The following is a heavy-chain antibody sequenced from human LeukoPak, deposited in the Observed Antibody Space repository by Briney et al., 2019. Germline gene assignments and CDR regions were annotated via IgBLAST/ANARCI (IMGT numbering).Heavy chain of an antibody. D-gene: IGHD4-11*01. J-gene: IGHJ4*02. CDR1: GFPFSGYS. CDR2: IWIDSGNT. Sequence: GGSLRLSCAASGFPFSGYSMNWVRQAPGKGLEWISYIWIDSGNTKYADSVKGQFTASGDKTRNSLYLQMNSLRVEDTAVYYCARDHNYAFDNWGQGTLVTVSS. CDR3: ARDHNYAFDN. V-gene: IGHV3-11*06.